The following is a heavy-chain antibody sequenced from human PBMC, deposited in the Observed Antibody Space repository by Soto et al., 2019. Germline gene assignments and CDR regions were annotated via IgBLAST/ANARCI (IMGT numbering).Heavy chain of an antibody. J-gene: IGHJ3*02. Sequence: SETLSLTCTVSGGSISGYYWCWIRQPPGKGLEWIGYIYSSGSTNYNPSLKSRVTISVDTSKNQFSLKLSSVTAADPAVYYCARRIAAVGGGGFDIWGQGTMVTVSS. CDR2: IYSSGST. CDR3: ARRIAAVGGGGFDI. V-gene: IGHV4-59*08. CDR1: GGSISGYY. D-gene: IGHD6-13*01.